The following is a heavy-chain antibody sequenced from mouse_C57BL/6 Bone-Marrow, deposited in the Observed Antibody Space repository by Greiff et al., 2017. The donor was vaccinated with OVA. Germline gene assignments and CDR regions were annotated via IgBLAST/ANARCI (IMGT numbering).Heavy chain of an antibody. CDR2: FYPGSGSI. CDR1: GYTFTEYT. Sequence: QVQLKESGAELVKPGASVKLSCKASGYTFTEYTIHWVKQRSGQGLEWIGWFYPGSGSIKYNEKFKDKATLTADKSSSTVYMELSRLTSEDSAVYFCARHASGGYDYDGPFAYWGQGTLVTVSA. J-gene: IGHJ3*01. V-gene: IGHV1-62-2*01. CDR3: ARHASGGYDYDGPFAY. D-gene: IGHD2-4*01.